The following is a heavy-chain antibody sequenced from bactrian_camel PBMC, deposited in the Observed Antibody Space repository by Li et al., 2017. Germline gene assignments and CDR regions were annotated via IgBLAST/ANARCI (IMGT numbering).Heavy chain of an antibody. V-gene: IGHV3S53*01. CDR1: DDPTVSVYF. J-gene: IGHJ7*01. D-gene: IGHD5*01. CDR2: IAADGSA. Sequence: HVQLVESGGGSVQAGGSLRLACVASDDPTVSVYFMCWFRQAPGLQREAVAGIAADGSASYADSVQGRFTIARDNTKRTLYLQMSSLRPEDTGKYYCAAAPPGLGCGAEGMDYYGEGTQVTVS.